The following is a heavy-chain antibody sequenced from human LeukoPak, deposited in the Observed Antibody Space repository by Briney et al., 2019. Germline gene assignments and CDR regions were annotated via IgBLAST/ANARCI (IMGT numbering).Heavy chain of an antibody. Sequence: SETLSLACSVSGDSISSSSSYWGWIRQPPGKGLECYSGSTYYNTSLKSRVTISVDTSKNQFSLKLSSVTAADTAVYYCARHLANVRWGVNPRWFDPWGQGTLVTVSS. D-gene: IGHD3-10*02. J-gene: IGHJ5*02. CDR2: YSGST. CDR1: GDSISSSSSY. CDR3: ARHLANVRWGVNPRWFDP. V-gene: IGHV4-39*01.